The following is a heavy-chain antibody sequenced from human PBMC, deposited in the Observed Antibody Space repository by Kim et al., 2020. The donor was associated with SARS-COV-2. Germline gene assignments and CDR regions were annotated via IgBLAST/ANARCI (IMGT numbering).Heavy chain of an antibody. V-gene: IGHV4-39*07. CDR3: ARERFLYSSSLQFDG. D-gene: IGHD6-13*01. CDR1: GGSISSSSYY. CDR2: IYYSGST. Sequence: SETLSLTCTVSGGSISSSSYYWGWIRQPPGKGLEWIGSIYYSGSTYYNPSLKSRVTISVDTSKNQFSLKLSSVTAADTAVYYCARERFLYSSSLQFDGWGQGTLVTVSS. J-gene: IGHJ5*02.